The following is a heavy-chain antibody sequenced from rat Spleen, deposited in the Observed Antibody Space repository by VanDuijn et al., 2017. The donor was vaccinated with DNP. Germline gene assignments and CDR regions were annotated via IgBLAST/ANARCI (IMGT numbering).Heavy chain of an antibody. V-gene: IGHV4-2*01. J-gene: IGHJ4*01. CDR1: GFNFNDYW. D-gene: IGHD1-11*01. CDR3: VREDKGVDA. CDR2: INKDSRTI. Sequence: EVQLVESGGGLVQPGRSVKLSCVASGFNFNDYWMGWVRQAPGKGLEWIAEINKDSRTIKYGPSLKDKFTISRDNVQNTLHLQMGILGSEDRAIYYCVREDKGVDAWGQGTSVTVCS.